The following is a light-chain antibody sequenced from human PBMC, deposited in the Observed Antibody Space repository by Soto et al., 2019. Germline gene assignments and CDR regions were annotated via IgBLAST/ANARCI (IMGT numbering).Light chain of an antibody. Sequence: AIQVTQSPSSLSPSVGDRVTMTCRASQAIRGALAWYQQKSGKPPNLLIYDVSTLEGGVPSRFSGSGSGTEFTLTISSLQPEDFGTYYCQQFNSYPITFGHGTRLEIK. J-gene: IGKJ5*01. CDR3: QQFNSYPIT. CDR2: DVS. CDR1: QAIRGA. V-gene: IGKV1-13*02.